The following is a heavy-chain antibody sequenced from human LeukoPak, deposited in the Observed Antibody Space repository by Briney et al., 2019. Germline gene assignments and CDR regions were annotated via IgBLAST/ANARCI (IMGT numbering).Heavy chain of an antibody. D-gene: IGHD2-15*01. CDR3: ARDGRDCSGGSCFD. V-gene: IGHV4-4*07. J-gene: IGHJ4*02. CDR1: GVPISRYY. Sequence: SETLSLTCTVSGVPISRYYWSWIRQPAGEGLEWIGRIYSSGTTNYNPSLKSRVTMSVDTSKNQLSLRLSSVTAADTAVYYCARDGRDCSGGSCFDWGQGTLVTVSS. CDR2: IYSSGTT.